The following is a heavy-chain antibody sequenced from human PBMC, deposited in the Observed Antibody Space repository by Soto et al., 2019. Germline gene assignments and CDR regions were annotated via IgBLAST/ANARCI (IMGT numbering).Heavy chain of an antibody. J-gene: IGHJ4*02. CDR2: ISGSGGST. CDR1: GFTFSSCA. V-gene: IGHV3-23*01. CDR3: AKDRLYRYGPTLDY. Sequence: PGGSLRLSCAASGFTFSSCAMSWVRQAPGKGLEWVSAISGSGGSTYYADSVKGRFTISRDNSKNTLYLQMNSLRAEDTAIYYCAKDRLYRYGPTLDYWGQGTLVTVSS. D-gene: IGHD3-16*02.